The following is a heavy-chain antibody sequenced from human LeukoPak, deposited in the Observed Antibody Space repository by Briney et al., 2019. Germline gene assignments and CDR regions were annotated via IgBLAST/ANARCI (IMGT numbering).Heavy chain of an antibody. J-gene: IGHJ4*02. Sequence: SGPALVKPTQTLTLTCTFSGFSLSTRGMRVSWIRQPPGKALEWLARIDWDDDKFYSTSLKTRLTISKDTSKNQVVLTMTNMDPVDTATYYCARFRRDYGDYDYWGQGTLVTVSS. CDR3: ARFRRDYGDYDY. CDR1: GFSLSTRGMR. CDR2: IDWDDDK. V-gene: IGHV2-70*04. D-gene: IGHD4-17*01.